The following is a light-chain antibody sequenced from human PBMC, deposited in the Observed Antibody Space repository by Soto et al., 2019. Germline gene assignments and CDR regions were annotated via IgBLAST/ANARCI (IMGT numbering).Light chain of an antibody. CDR2: DAS. CDR1: QSLSSY. CDR3: QQRSNWPPYT. J-gene: IGKJ2*01. Sequence: EIVLPQSPATLSLSPGESATLSCRASQSLSSYLAWYQQKPGQAPRLLIYDASNRATGIPARFSGSGSGTDFTLTISSLEPEDFAVYYCQQRSNWPPYTFGQGTKLEIK. V-gene: IGKV3-11*01.